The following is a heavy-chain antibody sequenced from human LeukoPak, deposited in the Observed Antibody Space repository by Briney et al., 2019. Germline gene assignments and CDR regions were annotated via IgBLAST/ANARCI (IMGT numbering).Heavy chain of an antibody. CDR3: AKDEEWELLPDAFDI. Sequence: GESLRLSCAASLFTFSSYSMNWVRQAPGKGLEWVSAISGSGGSTYYADSVKGRFTISRDNSKNTLYMQMNSLRAEDTAVYYCAKDEEWELLPDAFDIWGQGTMVTVSS. CDR2: ISGSGGST. V-gene: IGHV3-23*01. D-gene: IGHD1-26*01. CDR1: LFTFSSYS. J-gene: IGHJ3*02.